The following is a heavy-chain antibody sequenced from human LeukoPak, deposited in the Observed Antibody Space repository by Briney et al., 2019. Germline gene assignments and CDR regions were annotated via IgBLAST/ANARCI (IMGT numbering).Heavy chain of an antibody. Sequence: GSLRLSSAAAGFNVSTSYMTWVRQAPGKGLEWVSVIYSGGSTYYADSVRGRFTISRDNSNNTVYLQMNNVRVEDTAVYYCARGGSYCSSTKCYLHGYFVQWAQGTLVTVST. J-gene: IGHJ4*02. CDR2: IYSGGST. D-gene: IGHD2-2*01. CDR3: ARGGSYCSSTKCYLHGYFVQ. V-gene: IGHV3-66*01. CDR1: GFNVSTSY.